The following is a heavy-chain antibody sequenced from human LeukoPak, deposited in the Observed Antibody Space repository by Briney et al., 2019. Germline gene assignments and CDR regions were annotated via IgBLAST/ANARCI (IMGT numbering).Heavy chain of an antibody. V-gene: IGHV4-31*03. CDR3: AGRITGTDLAFDY. CDR1: GGSISSGGYY. CDR2: IYYSGST. Sequence: SQTLSLTCTVSGGSISSGGYYWSWIRQHPGKGLEWIGYIYYSGSTYYNPSLKSRVTISVDTSKNQFSLKLSSVTAADTAVYYCAGRITGTDLAFDYWGQGTLVTVSS. J-gene: IGHJ4*02. D-gene: IGHD1-20*01.